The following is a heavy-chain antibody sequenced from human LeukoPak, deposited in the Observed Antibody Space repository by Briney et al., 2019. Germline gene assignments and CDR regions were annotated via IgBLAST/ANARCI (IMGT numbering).Heavy chain of an antibody. CDR3: AKDVRIVGATSY. Sequence: GGSLRLSCAASGFTFSSYSMNWVRQAPGKGLEWVSYISHSNYTIYYADSVKGRFTISRDNAKNSLYLQMNSLRAEDTAVYYCAKDVRIVGATSYWGQGTLVTVSS. V-gene: IGHV3-48*01. D-gene: IGHD1-26*01. CDR2: ISHSNYTI. CDR1: GFTFSSYS. J-gene: IGHJ4*02.